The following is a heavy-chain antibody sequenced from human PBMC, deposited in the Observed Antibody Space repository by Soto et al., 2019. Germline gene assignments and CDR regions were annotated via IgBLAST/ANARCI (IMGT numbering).Heavy chain of an antibody. CDR2: IIPIFGTA. J-gene: IGHJ6*02. D-gene: IGHD3-3*01. V-gene: IGHV1-69*13. Sequence: ASVKVSCKASGGTFSSYAISWVRQAPGQGLEWMGGIIPIFGTANYAQKFQGRVTITADESTSTAYMELSSLRSEDTAVYYCACELYDFWSGYYTPPDLTHYGMDVWGQGTTVTVSS. CDR3: ACELYDFWSGYYTPPDLTHYGMDV. CDR1: GGTFSSYA.